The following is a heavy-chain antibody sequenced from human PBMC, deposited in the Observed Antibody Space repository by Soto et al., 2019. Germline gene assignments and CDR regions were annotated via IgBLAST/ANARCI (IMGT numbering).Heavy chain of an antibody. CDR3: ARVLGLLWFGELQIMDV. CDR1: GGTFSSYA. V-gene: IGHV1-69*01. J-gene: IGHJ6*02. Sequence: QVQLVQSGAEVKKPGSSVKVSCKASGGTFSSYAISWVRQAPGQGLEWMGGIIPIFGTANYAQKFQGRVTITADESTSTAYMELSSLRSEDTAAYYCARVLGLLWFGELQIMDVWGQGTTVTVSS. CDR2: IIPIFGTA. D-gene: IGHD3-10*01.